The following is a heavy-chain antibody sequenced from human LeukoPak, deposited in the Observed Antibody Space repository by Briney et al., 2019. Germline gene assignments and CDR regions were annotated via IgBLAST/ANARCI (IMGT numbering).Heavy chain of an antibody. J-gene: IGHJ4*02. CDR3: ARGGQGRYCSDISCFPFDY. V-gene: IGHV1-2*02. Sequence: ASVKVSCKASGYTFTGYYMHWVRQAPGQGLEWMGWINPNSGGTNSAQHFQGRVTMTRDTSISTAYMELSRLTSDDTAVYYCARGGQGRYCSDISCFPFDYWGQGTLVSVSS. CDR2: INPNSGGT. CDR1: GYTFTGYY. D-gene: IGHD2-15*01.